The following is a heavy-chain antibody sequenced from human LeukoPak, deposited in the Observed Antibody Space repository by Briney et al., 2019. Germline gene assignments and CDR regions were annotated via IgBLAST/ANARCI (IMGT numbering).Heavy chain of an antibody. Sequence: SETLSLTCAVYGGSFSGYYWSWIRQPPGKGLEWIGEINHSGSTNYNPSLKSRVTISVDTSKNQFSLKLSSVTAADTAVYYCARRQVGKPPGWFDPWGQGTLVTVSS. CDR2: INHSGST. V-gene: IGHV4-34*01. D-gene: IGHD4-23*01. J-gene: IGHJ5*02. CDR1: GGSFSGYY. CDR3: ARRQVGKPPGWFDP.